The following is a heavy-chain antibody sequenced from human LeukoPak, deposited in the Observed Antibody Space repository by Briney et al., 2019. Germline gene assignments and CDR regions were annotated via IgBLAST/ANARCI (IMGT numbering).Heavy chain of an antibody. CDR3: ANHHSSSWYYY. D-gene: IGHD6-13*01. CDR2: ISSSSSTI. Sequence: PGGSLRLSCAASGFTFDDFAMHWVRQTPGKGLEWVSYISSSSSTIYYADSVKGRFTISRDNAKNSLYLQMNSLRAEDTAVYYCANHHSSSWYYYWGQGILVTVSS. V-gene: IGHV3-48*01. J-gene: IGHJ4*02. CDR1: GFTFDDFA.